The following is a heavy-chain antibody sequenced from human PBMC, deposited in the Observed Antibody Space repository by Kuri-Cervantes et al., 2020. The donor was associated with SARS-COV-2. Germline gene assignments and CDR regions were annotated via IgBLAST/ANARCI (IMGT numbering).Heavy chain of an antibody. D-gene: IGHD1-14*01. V-gene: IGHV4-59*01. CDR1: GGSISSYY. J-gene: IGHJ6*02. CDR2: IYYSGST. Sequence: SETLSLTCTVSGGSISSYYWSWIRQPPGKGLEWIGYIYYSGSTNYNPSLKSRVTISVDTSKNQFSLKLSSVTAADTAVYYCARDTLTRGATGRYYYYGMDVWGQGTTVTVSS. CDR3: ARDTLTRGATGRYYYYGMDV.